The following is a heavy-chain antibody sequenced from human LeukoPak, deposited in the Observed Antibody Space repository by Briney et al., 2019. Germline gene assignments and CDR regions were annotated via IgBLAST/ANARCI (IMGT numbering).Heavy chain of an antibody. J-gene: IGHJ3*02. CDR3: AREGEGAFDI. CDR2: TYYSGST. D-gene: IGHD3-16*01. CDR1: GGSISSYY. Sequence: SETLSLTCTVSGGSISSYYWSWIRQPPGKVLEWIGYTYYSGSTNYNPSLESRVTISVDTSKNQFSLKLSSVTAADTAVYYCAREGEGAFDIWGQGTMVTVSS. V-gene: IGHV4-59*12.